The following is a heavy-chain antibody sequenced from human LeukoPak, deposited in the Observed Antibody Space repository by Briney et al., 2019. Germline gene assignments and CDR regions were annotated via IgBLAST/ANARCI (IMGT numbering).Heavy chain of an antibody. CDR2: ISGSGSTI. Sequence: GGSLRLSCAASGSTSSDYYMSWIRQAPGKGLEWVSYISGSGSTIYYADSVKGRFTISRDNAKNSLYLQMNSLRAEDTAVYYCARLTDLYGMDVWGQGTTVTVSS. V-gene: IGHV3-11*01. CDR1: GSTSSDYY. D-gene: IGHD2-8*02. J-gene: IGHJ6*02. CDR3: ARLTDLYGMDV.